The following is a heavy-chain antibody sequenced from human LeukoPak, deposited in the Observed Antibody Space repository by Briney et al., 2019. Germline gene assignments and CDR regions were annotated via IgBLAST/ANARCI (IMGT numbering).Heavy chain of an antibody. CDR2: IWYDGINK. CDR3: AKQKSGYEYPYNWFDP. J-gene: IGHJ5*02. D-gene: IGHD5-12*01. V-gene: IGHV3-33*06. CDR1: GFNFFTYG. Sequence: TGGSLRLSCAAAGFNFFTYGMHWVRQAPGKGLEWVAVIWYDGINKYYADSVKGRFTIARVNSKSTLSLQRNSLRAEDTAVYYCAKQKSGYEYPYNWFDPWGQGTLVTVSS.